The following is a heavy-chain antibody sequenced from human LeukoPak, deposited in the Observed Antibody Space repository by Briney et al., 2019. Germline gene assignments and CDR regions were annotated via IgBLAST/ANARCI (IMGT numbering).Heavy chain of an antibody. CDR2: IKSKTDGGTT. D-gene: IGHD1-14*01. J-gene: IGHJ3*02. Sequence: PGGSLRLSCAASGFTFSKDWMAWVRQAPGRGLEWVGRIKSKTDGGTTDDAAPVKGRFTVSRDDSKNTLYLQMNSLKTEDTAVYYCTTYNDRDAFDIWGRGTMVTVPP. CDR3: TTYNDRDAFDI. V-gene: IGHV3-15*01. CDR1: GFTFSKDW.